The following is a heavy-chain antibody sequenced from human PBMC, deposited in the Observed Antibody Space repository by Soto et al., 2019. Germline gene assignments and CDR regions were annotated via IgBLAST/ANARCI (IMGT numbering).Heavy chain of an antibody. CDR2: ISGDGTIR. CDR1: GFTFRAYW. Sequence: EVQLVESGGGLVQPGGSLRLSCIASGFTFRAYWMDWVRQAPGKGLVWVSRISGDGTIRSYADSVKGRFTISRDNAKTALYLQWSSLRADDPAVYSCIRGGPQWEPPYWGQGALVSVSS. J-gene: IGHJ4*02. CDR3: IRGGPQWEPPY. V-gene: IGHV3-74*01. D-gene: IGHD1-26*01.